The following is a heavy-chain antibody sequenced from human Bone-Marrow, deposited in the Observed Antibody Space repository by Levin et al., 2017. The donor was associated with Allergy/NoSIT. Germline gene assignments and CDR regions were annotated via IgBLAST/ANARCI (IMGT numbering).Heavy chain of an antibody. Sequence: LSLTCAASGFTFSSYAMSWVRQAPGKGLEWVSAISGSGGSTYYADSVKGRFTISRDNSKNTLYLQMNSLRAEDTAVYYCAKDQGGGSGSYYLHYDYGMDVWGQGTTVTVSS. V-gene: IGHV3-23*01. D-gene: IGHD3-10*01. CDR3: AKDQGGGSGSYYLHYDYGMDV. CDR1: GFTFSSYA. CDR2: ISGSGGST. J-gene: IGHJ6*02.